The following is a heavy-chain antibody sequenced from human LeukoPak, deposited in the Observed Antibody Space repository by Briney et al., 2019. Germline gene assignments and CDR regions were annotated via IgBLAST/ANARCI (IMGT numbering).Heavy chain of an antibody. Sequence: GGSLRLSCAASGFTFSNAWMSWVRQAPGKGLEWVGRIKRRTDGGTTDYAAPVKGRFTISRDDSKNTLYLQMNSLKTGDTAVYYCTTHDILTGYYTGGFDYWGQGTLVTVSS. D-gene: IGHD3-9*01. CDR1: GFTFSNAW. V-gene: IGHV3-15*01. CDR2: IKRRTDGGTT. J-gene: IGHJ4*02. CDR3: TTHDILTGYYTGGFDY.